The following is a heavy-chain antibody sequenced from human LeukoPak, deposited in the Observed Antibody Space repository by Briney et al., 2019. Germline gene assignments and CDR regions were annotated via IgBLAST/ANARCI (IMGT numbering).Heavy chain of an antibody. J-gene: IGHJ6*02. Sequence: ASVKVSCKASGYTFTGYYMHWVRQAPGQGLEWMGWINPNSGGTNYAQKFQGRVTMTRDTSISTAYMELSRLRSDDTAVYYCARNVIAAAVITGMDVWGQGTTVTASS. V-gene: IGHV1-2*02. D-gene: IGHD6-13*01. CDR2: INPNSGGT. CDR3: ARNVIAAAVITGMDV. CDR1: GYTFTGYY.